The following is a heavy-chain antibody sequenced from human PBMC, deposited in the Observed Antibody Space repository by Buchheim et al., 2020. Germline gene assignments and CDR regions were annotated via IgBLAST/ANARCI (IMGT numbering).Heavy chain of an antibody. D-gene: IGHD1-26*01. J-gene: IGHJ5*02. CDR1: GFDFSGCG. CDR3: AKDLSGSYWSADH. V-gene: IGHV3-30*18. CDR2: ISSDGNKK. Sequence: QVHLVESGGGVVQPGRSLRLSCAASGFDFSGCGMHWGRQAPGKGLEWVAVISSDGNKKYYEDSVNGRFTISRDNSRNTLYLQMDSLWPEDTAVYYCAKDLSGSYWSADHWGQGTL.